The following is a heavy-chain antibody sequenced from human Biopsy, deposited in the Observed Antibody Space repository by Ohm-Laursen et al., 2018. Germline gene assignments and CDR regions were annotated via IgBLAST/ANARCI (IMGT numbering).Heavy chain of an antibody. D-gene: IGHD1-26*01. CDR2: MSPNTGNT. CDR3: TRWETTLGRSLDS. Sequence: SSVKVSCKASGYTFTSHDINWVRQATGQGLEWMGWMSPNTGNTVYAQRFQDRVTMTSDTSTGTAYMELTSLTSDDTAVYFCTRWETTLGRSLDSWGQGTLVAVSS. V-gene: IGHV1-8*01. J-gene: IGHJ4*02. CDR1: GYTFTSHD.